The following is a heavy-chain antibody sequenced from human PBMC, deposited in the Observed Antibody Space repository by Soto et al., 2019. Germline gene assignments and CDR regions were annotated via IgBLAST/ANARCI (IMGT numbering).Heavy chain of an antibody. CDR3: AKARPSGGYYYVEAFDL. D-gene: IGHD3-22*01. V-gene: IGHV3-23*01. Sequence: EVQLLESGGGLAQPGGSLRLSCAVSGFTFTNFAMSWVRQAPGKGLEWVSVISAGGDSTYNADSVKGRFTISRDNSNNRLVLQMSSLRAEDTALYYCAKARPSGGYYYVEAFDLWGQGTMVTVSS. CDR1: GFTFTNFA. CDR2: ISAGGDST. J-gene: IGHJ3*01.